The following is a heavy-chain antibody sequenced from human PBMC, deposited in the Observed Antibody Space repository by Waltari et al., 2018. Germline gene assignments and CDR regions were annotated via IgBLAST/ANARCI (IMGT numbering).Heavy chain of an antibody. CDR2: IYPRGST. CDR1: GGSISSGSYY. J-gene: IGHJ4*02. V-gene: IGHV4-61*02. Sequence: QVQLQESGPGLVKPSQTLSLTCTVSGGSISSGSYYWSWIRQPAGKGLGWIGRIYPRGSTNYNPALKSRVTISVDTSKKQFSLKLSSVTAADTAVYYCARGDYDILTGYAYFDYWGQGTLVTVSS. CDR3: ARGDYDILTGYAYFDY. D-gene: IGHD3-9*01.